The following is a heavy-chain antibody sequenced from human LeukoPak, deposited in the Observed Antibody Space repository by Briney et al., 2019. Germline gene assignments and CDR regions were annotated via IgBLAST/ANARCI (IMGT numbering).Heavy chain of an antibody. J-gene: IGHJ4*02. CDR3: ARGPQFCSGGSCFGYYFDY. V-gene: IGHV3-21*01. D-gene: IGHD2-15*01. CDR2: ISASGSHI. CDR1: GFTFSRYS. Sequence: GGSLRLSCAASGFTFSRYSMNWVRQPPGKGLEWVSSISASGSHIYYADSVKGRLSISRDSARNSVYVQMSSLRAEDTAVYYCARGPQFCSGGSCFGYYFDYWGQGALVTVSS.